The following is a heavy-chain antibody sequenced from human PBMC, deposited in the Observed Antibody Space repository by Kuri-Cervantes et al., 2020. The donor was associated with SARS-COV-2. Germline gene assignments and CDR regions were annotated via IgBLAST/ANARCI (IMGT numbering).Heavy chain of an antibody. J-gene: IGHJ4*02. Sequence: ASVKVSCKASGYTFTSYDINWVRQATGQGLEWMGGIIPIFGTANYAQKFQGRVTITRNTSISTAYMELSSLRSEDTAVYYCAIYDFWSGYSLHWGQGTLVTVSS. CDR1: GYTFTSYD. CDR3: AIYDFWSGYSLH. CDR2: IIPIFGTA. V-gene: IGHV1-8*03. D-gene: IGHD3-3*01.